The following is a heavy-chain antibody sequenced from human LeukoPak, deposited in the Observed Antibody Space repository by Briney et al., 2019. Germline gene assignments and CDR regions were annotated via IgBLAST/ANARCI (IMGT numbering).Heavy chain of an antibody. J-gene: IGHJ6*02. Sequence: GGSLRLSSAASGFTVSSNYMSWVRQAPGKGLEWVSVIYSGGSTYYADSVKGRFTISRDNSKNTLYLQMNSLRAEDTAVYYCARAWYITLGSGMDVWGQGTTVTVSS. CDR2: IYSGGST. V-gene: IGHV3-53*01. D-gene: IGHD1-14*01. CDR1: GFTVSSNY. CDR3: ARAWYITLGSGMDV.